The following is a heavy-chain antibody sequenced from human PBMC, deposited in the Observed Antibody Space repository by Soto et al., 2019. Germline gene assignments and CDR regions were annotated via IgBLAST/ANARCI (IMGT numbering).Heavy chain of an antibody. J-gene: IGHJ4*02. V-gene: IGHV3-30-3*01. D-gene: IGHD4-17*01. Sequence: AMHWVRQAPGKGLEWVAVISYDGSNKYYADSVKGRFTISRDNSKNTLYLQMNSLRAEDTAVYYCARRPVTYYFDYWGQGT. CDR2: ISYDGSNK. CDR3: ARRPVTYYFDY. CDR1: A.